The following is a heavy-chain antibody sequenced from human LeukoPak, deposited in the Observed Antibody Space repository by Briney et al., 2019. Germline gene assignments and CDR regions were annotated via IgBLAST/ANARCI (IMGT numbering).Heavy chain of an antibody. CDR2: INPNSGGT. J-gene: IGHJ4*02. V-gene: IGHV1-2*02. CDR3: ARAEYRTSSGCAY. CDR1: GYTFTGYY. D-gene: IGHD6-19*01. Sequence: ASVKVSCKASGYTFTGYYMHWVRQAPGQGLEWMGWINPNSGGTNYAQKFQSRVTMTRDTSISTAYMELSRLRSDDTAVYYCARAEYRTSSGCAYWGQGTLVTVSS.